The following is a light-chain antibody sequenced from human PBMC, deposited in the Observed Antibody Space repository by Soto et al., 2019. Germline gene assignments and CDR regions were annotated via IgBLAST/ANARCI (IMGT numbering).Light chain of an antibody. CDR2: GAS. J-gene: IGKJ3*01. CDR1: QSVSSSY. Sequence: EIVLTQSPGTLSLSPGERATLSCRASQSVSSSYVAWYQQRPGQAPRLLIYGASSRATGIPDRFSGSGSGTDFTLTISRLEAEDFAVYYCQQYGSSQTFGPGTKVDIK. V-gene: IGKV3-20*01. CDR3: QQYGSSQT.